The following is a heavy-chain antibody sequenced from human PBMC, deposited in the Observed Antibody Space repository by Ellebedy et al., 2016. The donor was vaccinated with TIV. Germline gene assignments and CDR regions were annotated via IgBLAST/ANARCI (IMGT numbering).Heavy chain of an antibody. Sequence: AASVKVSCKASGGTFSSYAISWVRQAPGQGLEWMGRIIPILGIANYAQKFQGRVTITADKSTSTAYMELSSLRSEDTAVYYCAGKGPNSAAFDYWGQGTLVIVSS. CDR2: IIPILGIA. D-gene: IGHD4/OR15-4a*01. CDR3: AGKGPNSAAFDY. CDR1: GGTFSSYA. J-gene: IGHJ4*02. V-gene: IGHV1-69*04.